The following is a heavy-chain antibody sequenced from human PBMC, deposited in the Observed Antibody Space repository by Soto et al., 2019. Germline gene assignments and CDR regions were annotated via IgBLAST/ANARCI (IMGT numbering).Heavy chain of an antibody. Sequence: QMQLVQSGPEVKKPGTSVKVSCKASGFTFRRSAVQWVRQARGQRLEWIGWIVVGSGNTNYAQKFQERLTITRDMSTTTAYLELSSLRSEDTAVYYCAAFATTGDAFDIWGQGTMVTVSS. CDR3: AAFATTGDAFDI. CDR1: GFTFRRSA. V-gene: IGHV1-58*01. J-gene: IGHJ3*02. D-gene: IGHD4-17*01. CDR2: IVVGSGNT.